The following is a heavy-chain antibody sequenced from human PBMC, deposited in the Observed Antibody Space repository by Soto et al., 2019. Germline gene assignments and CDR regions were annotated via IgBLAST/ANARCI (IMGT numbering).Heavy chain of an antibody. Sequence: PGGSLRLSCAASGFTFSSYAMHWVRQAPGKGLEWVAVISYDGSNKYYADSVKGRFTISRDNSKNTLYLQMNSLRAEDTAVYYCARGGSYYYDDYYFDDWGQGTLVTVSS. CDR1: GFTFSSYA. CDR3: ARGGSYYYDDYYFDD. CDR2: ISYDGSNK. D-gene: IGHD3-22*01. V-gene: IGHV3-30-3*01. J-gene: IGHJ4*02.